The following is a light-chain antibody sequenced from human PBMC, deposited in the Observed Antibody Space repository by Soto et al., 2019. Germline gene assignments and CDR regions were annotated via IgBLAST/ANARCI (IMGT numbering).Light chain of an antibody. CDR1: QSVSSS. V-gene: IGKV3-11*01. J-gene: IGKJ5*01. Sequence: LAPGERATLSCRASQSVSSSLAWYQQKPGQAPRLLIYDASNRATGIPARFSGSGSGTDFTLTISSLESEDFAVYYCQQRSNWPLITFGQGTRLEIK. CDR3: QQRSNWPLIT. CDR2: DAS.